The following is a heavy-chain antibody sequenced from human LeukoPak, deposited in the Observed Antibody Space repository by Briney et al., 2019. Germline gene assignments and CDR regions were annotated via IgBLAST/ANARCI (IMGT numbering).Heavy chain of an antibody. CDR1: GYTFISNN. Sequence: ASVKVSCKASGYTFISNNMHWMLQAPGQGLEWMAILKPNSGSTTYAQKFQGRLTVTRDMSTSTVYMELSTLGSEDTAVYYCARDRGSGRGWFAPWGQGTLVTVSS. CDR3: ARDRGSGRGWFAP. V-gene: IGHV1-46*01. J-gene: IGHJ5*02. D-gene: IGHD3-10*01. CDR2: LKPNSGST.